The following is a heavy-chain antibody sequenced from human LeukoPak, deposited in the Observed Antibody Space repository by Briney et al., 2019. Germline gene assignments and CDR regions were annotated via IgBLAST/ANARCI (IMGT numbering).Heavy chain of an antibody. V-gene: IGHV3-30*04. Sequence: GRSLRLSCAASGFTFSSYAMHWVRQAPGKGLEWVAVISYDGSNKYYADSVKGRFTISRDNSKNTLYLQMNSLRAEDTAVYCCARGPLAAAGSWDAFDIWGQGTMVTVSS. CDR3: ARGPLAAAGSWDAFDI. CDR1: GFTFSSYA. CDR2: ISYDGSNK. J-gene: IGHJ3*02. D-gene: IGHD6-13*01.